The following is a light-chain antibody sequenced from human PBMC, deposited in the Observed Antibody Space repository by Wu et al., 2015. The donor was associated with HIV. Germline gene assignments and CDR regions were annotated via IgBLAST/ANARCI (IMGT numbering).Light chain of an antibody. CDR2: GAS. CDR3: QQYGTSPLT. V-gene: IGKV3-20*01. CDR1: QSVSSNY. J-gene: IGKJ4*01. Sequence: EIVLTQFPGTLSLSPGERVTLSCRASQSVSSNYLAWYQQKPGQAPRLLIYGASSRATGIPDRFSGSGSGTDFTLTISRLEPEDFAVYYCQQYGTSPLTFGGGTKVEIK.